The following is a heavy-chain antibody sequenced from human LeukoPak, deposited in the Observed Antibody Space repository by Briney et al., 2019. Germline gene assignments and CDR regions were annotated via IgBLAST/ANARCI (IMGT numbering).Heavy chain of an antibody. Sequence: PSETLSLTCTVSGGSISSYYWSWIRQPPGKGLEWIGYIYYSGSTNYNPSLKSRVTISVDTSKNQFSLKLSSVTAADTAVYYCARQPYRSGWYRNPFDYWGQGTLVTVSS. D-gene: IGHD6-19*01. CDR2: IYYSGST. CDR1: GGSISSYY. J-gene: IGHJ4*02. CDR3: ARQPYRSGWYRNPFDY. V-gene: IGHV4-59*08.